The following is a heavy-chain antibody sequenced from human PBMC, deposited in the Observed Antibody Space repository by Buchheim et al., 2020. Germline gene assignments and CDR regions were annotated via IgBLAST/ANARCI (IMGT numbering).Heavy chain of an antibody. CDR3: ARSDGIAAAGIDY. CDR2: IWYDGSTK. D-gene: IGHD6-13*01. CDR1: GFTFSSYG. J-gene: IGHJ4*02. V-gene: IGHV3-33*01. Sequence: QVQLVESGGGVVQPGRSLRLSCAASGFTFSSYGMHWVRQAPGKGLEWVAVIWYDGSTKYYADSVKGRFTISRDNSKNTLYLQMNSLRAEDTAVYYCARSDGIAAAGIDYWGQGTL.